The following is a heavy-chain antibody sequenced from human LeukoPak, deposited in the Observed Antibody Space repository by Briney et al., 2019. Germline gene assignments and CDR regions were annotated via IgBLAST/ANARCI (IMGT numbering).Heavy chain of an antibody. V-gene: IGHV5-51*01. CDR3: ARDYQGGYGDKTVDY. Sequence: GESLKISCKGSGYSFTTYWIGWVRQMPGKGLEWMGVIYPGDSYTRYSPSFQGQVTISADKSISTAYLQWSSLKASDTAMYYCARDYQGGYGDKTVDYWGQGTLVTVSS. CDR1: GYSFTTYW. D-gene: IGHD5-18*01. CDR2: IYPGDSYT. J-gene: IGHJ4*02.